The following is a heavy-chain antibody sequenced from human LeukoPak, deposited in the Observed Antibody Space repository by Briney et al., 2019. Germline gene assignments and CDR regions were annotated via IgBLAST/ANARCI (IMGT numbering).Heavy chain of an antibody. CDR3: ARDPTIRRWAVLEYSSSMVWFDP. V-gene: IGHV1-18*01. CDR1: GYTFTSYG. CDR2: ISAYNGNT. Sequence: ASVKVSCKASGYTFTSYGISWVRQAPGQGLEWMGWISAYNGNTNYAQELQGRVTMTTDTSTSTAYMELRSLRSDDTAVYYCARDPTIRRWAVLEYSSSMVWFDPWGQGTLVTVSS. D-gene: IGHD6-6*01. J-gene: IGHJ5*02.